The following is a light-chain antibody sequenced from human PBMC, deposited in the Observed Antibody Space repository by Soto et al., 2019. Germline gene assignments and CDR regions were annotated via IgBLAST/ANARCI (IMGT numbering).Light chain of an antibody. J-gene: IGLJ2*01. CDR3: SSYAGSNNLV. CDR2: EVS. CDR1: SSDVGGYNY. V-gene: IGLV2-8*01. Sequence: QSALTQPPSASGSPGQSVTISCTGTSSDVGGYNYVSWYQQNPGKAPKLLIYEVSKWPSGVPDRFSGFKSGNTASLTVSGLQAEDEADYYCSSYAGSNNLVFGGGTKLTVL.